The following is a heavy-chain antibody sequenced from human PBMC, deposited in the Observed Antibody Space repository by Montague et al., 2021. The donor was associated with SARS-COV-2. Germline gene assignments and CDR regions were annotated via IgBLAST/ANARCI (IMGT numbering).Heavy chain of an antibody. CDR3: ARSVVGGTYRHTRWFDP. D-gene: IGHD3-16*02. J-gene: IGHJ5*02. Sequence: SETLSLTCTVSGDATRSSYWNWLRQTPGKGLEYIGYTYYSGVANYNPSLRSRVTISLDTSKNQFSLNLRSVTAADTAAYYCARSVVGGTYRHTRWFDPWGQGTLVTVFS. CDR1: GDATRSSY. CDR2: TYYSGVA. V-gene: IGHV4-59*13.